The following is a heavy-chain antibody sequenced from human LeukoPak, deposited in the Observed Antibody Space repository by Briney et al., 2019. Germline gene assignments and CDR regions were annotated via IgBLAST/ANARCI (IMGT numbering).Heavy chain of an antibody. D-gene: IGHD6-19*01. V-gene: IGHV3-7*01. CDR3: ARGKSGWYFDY. CDR2: IKQDGSEK. CDR1: GFTFSSYW. J-gene: IGHJ4*02. Sequence: GGSLRLSCAASGFTFSSYWMSWVRQAPGKGLEWVANIKQDGSEKYYVDSVKGRFTLSRDNAKNSLYLQMNSLRAEDTAVYYCARGKSGWYFDYWGQGTLVTVSS.